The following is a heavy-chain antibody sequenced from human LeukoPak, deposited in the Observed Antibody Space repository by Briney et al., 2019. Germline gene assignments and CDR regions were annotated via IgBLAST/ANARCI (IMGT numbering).Heavy chain of an antibody. CDR1: GFIFSRHA. Sequence: GGSLTLPCAASGFIFSRHAVSWVRQAPGKGLEWVSSIRGSSRSRYCADSVKGRLTISRDNSKNTLYLQMNSLRAEDTAVYYCANYLTDYWGQGTLVTVSS. CDR2: IRGSSRSR. D-gene: IGHD3-16*01. J-gene: IGHJ4*02. V-gene: IGHV3-23*01. CDR3: ANYLTDY.